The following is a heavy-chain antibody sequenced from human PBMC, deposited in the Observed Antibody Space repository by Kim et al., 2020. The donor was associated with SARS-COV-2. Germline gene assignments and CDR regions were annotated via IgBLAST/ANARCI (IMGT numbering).Heavy chain of an antibody. Sequence: GGSLRLSCAASGFTFSSYGMHWVRQAPGKGLEWVAVISYDGSNKYYADSVKGRFTISRDNSKNTLYLQMNSLRAEDTAVYYCARDTGWYGFDYWGQGTLVTVSS. V-gene: IGHV3-33*05. D-gene: IGHD6-19*01. CDR1: GFTFSSYG. CDR2: ISYDGSNK. J-gene: IGHJ4*02. CDR3: ARDTGWYGFDY.